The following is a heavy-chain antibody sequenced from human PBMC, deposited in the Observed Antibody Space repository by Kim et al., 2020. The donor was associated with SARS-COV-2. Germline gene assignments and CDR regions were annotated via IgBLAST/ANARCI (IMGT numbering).Heavy chain of an antibody. J-gene: IGHJ4*02. D-gene: IGHD3-3*01. CDR3: ASGTVLRFLEGLLLFDY. CDR2: ISSRSSYI. Sequence: GGSLRLSCAASGFTFSSYSMNWVRQAPGKGLEWVSSISSRSSYIYYADSVKGRFTISRDNAKNSLYLQMNSLRAEDTAVYYCASGTVLRFLEGLLLFDYLGQGSLVTVSS. CDR1: GFTFSSYS. V-gene: IGHV3-21*01.